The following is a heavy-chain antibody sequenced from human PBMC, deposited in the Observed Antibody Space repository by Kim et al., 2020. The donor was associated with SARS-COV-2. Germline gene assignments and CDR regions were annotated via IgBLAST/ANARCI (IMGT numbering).Heavy chain of an antibody. CDR1: GFTFSSYD. CDR3: ARGSHGSRNNYYYDMDV. D-gene: IGHD3-10*01. V-gene: IGHV3-13*01. J-gene: IGHJ6*02. Sequence: GGSLRLSCAASGFTFSSYDMHWVRQATGKGLEWVSAIGIAGDTYYPGSVKGRFTISRENAKNSLYLQMNSLRAGDTAVYYCARGSHGSRNNYYYDMDVWGQGTTVTVSS. CDR2: IGIAGDT.